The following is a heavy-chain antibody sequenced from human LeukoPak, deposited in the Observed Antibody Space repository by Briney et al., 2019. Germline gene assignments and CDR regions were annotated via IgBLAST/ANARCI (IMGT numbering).Heavy chain of an antibody. CDR3: ARALSHCLDY. CDR2: ISSSSSYI. V-gene: IGHV3-21*01. Sequence: GGSLRLSCAASGFTFSSYSMNWVRQAPGKGLEWVSSISSSSSYIYYADSVKGRFTISRDNAKNSLYLQMNSLRAGDTAVYYCARALSHCLDYWGQGTLVTVSS. J-gene: IGHJ4*02. CDR1: GFTFSSYS. D-gene: IGHD3-16*01.